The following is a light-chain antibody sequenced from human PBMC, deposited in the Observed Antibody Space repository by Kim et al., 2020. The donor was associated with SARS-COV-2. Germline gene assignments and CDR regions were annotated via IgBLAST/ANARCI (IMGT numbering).Light chain of an antibody. J-gene: IGLJ3*02. Sequence: GVTISCTGSSSNIGTGYDVPWYQHLPGTAPKLLIYGNINRPSGVPDRFSGSKSGTSASLAITGLQAEDEADYYCQSYDSSLSGWVFGGGTQLTVL. V-gene: IGLV1-40*01. CDR2: GNI. CDR1: SSNIGTGYD. CDR3: QSYDSSLSGWV.